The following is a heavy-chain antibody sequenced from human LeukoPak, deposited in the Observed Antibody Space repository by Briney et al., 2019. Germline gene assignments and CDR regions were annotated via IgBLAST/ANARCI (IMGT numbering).Heavy chain of an antibody. CDR3: ARHGLYCSGGSCYSSYYYYMDV. D-gene: IGHD2-15*01. CDR1: GYSFTSYW. V-gene: IGHV5-51*01. Sequence: GESLKISCKGSGYSFTSYWIGWVRQMPGKGLEWMGIIYPGDSATRYSPSFQGQVTISADKSISTAYLQWSSLKASDTAMYYCARHGLYCSGGSCYSSYYYYMDVWGKGTTVTVSS. J-gene: IGHJ6*03. CDR2: IYPGDSAT.